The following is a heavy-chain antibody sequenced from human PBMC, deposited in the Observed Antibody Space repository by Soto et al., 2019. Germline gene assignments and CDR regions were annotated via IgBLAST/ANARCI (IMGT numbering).Heavy chain of an antibody. V-gene: IGHV4-59*08. CDR1: GGSVSRYY. J-gene: IGHJ5*02. CDR2: IYYSGST. D-gene: IGHD6-13*01. CDR3: ASAESAAAGTFAP. Sequence: TLSLTCTVSGGSVSRYYSGWIRPPPGKGLEWIGYIYYSGSTNYNPSLKSRVTISVDTSKNQFSLKLSSVTAADTAVYYCASAESAAAGTFAPWGQGTLVTVSS.